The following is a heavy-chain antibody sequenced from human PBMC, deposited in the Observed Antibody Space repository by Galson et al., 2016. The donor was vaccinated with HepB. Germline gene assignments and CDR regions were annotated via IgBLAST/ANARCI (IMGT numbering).Heavy chain of an antibody. D-gene: IGHD5-24*01. CDR3: ARVARGGYKTADL. CDR2: IDPKSGRT. CDR1: GYSFTDYY. V-gene: IGHV1-2*02. Sequence: SVKVSCKASGYSFTDYYVHWVRLAHGQGLEWMGWIDPKSGRTHYAQKFLGRLTLTRDTSIGTAYMNLSSLTSDDTAVYYCARVARGGYKTADLWGQGTLVSVSS. J-gene: IGHJ5*02.